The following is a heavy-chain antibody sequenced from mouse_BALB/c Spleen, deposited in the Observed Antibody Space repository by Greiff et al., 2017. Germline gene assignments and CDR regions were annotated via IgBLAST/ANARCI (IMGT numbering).Heavy chain of an antibody. D-gene: IGHD2-14*01. Sequence: DVKLQESGPELVKPGASVKISCKASGYSFTGYFMNWVKQSHGKSLEWIGRINPYNGDTFYNQKFKGKATLTVDKSSSTAHMELLSLTSEDSAVYYCGRQVRLTGGYMDYWGQGTSVTVSS. CDR2: INPYNGDT. J-gene: IGHJ4*01. V-gene: IGHV1-37*01. CDR3: GRQVRLTGGYMDY. CDR1: GYSFTGYF.